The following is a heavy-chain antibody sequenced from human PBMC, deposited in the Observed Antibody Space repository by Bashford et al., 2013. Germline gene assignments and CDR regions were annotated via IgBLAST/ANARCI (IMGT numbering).Heavy chain of an antibody. CDR1: GGSISSYY. CDR3: ARRGLTTVTTYYAFDI. Sequence: SETLSLTCTVSGGSISSYYWSWIRQPPGKGLEWIGMVEYGGITYYNPSLKSRVTITGDTSTSTVYMELSSLRSEDTAVYYCARRGLTTVTTYYAFDIWGQGTMVTVSS. D-gene: IGHD4-17*01. CDR2: VEYGGIT. V-gene: IGHV4-59*13. J-gene: IGHJ3*02.